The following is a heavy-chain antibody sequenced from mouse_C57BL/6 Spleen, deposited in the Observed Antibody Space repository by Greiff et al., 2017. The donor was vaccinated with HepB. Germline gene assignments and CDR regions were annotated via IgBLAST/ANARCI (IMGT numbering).Heavy chain of an antibody. CDR2: IYPGSGST. Sequence: QVQLQQPGAELVKPGASVKMSCKASGYTFTSYWITWVKQRPGQGLEWIGDIYPGSGSTNYNEKFKSKATLTVDTSSSTAYMQLSSLTSEDSAVYYCARSGTTVVAEYFDVWGTGTTVTVSS. J-gene: IGHJ1*03. CDR1: GYTFTSYW. V-gene: IGHV1-55*01. CDR3: ARSGTTVVAEYFDV. D-gene: IGHD1-1*01.